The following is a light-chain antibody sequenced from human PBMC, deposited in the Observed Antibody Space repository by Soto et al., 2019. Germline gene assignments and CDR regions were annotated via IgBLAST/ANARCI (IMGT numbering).Light chain of an antibody. CDR3: RSYTSSSTLYV. Sequence: QSALTQPASVSGSPGQSITISCTGTSSDVGGYNYVSWYQQHPGKAPKLMIYEVSNRPSGVSNRFSGSKSGNTASLTISVLHAEDEADYYCRSYTSSSTLYVFGTGTKVTVL. CDR2: EVS. V-gene: IGLV2-14*01. CDR1: SSDVGGYNY. J-gene: IGLJ1*01.